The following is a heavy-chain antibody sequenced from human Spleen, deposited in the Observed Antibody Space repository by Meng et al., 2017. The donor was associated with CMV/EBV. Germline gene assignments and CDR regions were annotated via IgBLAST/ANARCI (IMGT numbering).Heavy chain of an antibody. D-gene: IGHD3-10*01. CDR2: ISGSGGST. CDR3: VRGFYGSGSLSWFDP. CDR1: GFTFSSYA. J-gene: IGHJ5*02. V-gene: IGHV3-23*01. Sequence: GGSLRLSCAASGFTFSSYAMSWVRQAPGKGLEWVSAISGSGGSTYYADSVKGRFTISRDNSKNTLYLQMNSLRAGDTAVYYCVRGFYGSGSLSWFDPWGQGTLVTVSS.